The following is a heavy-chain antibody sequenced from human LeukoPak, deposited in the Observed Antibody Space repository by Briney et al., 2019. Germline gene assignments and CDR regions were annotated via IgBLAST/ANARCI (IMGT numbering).Heavy chain of an antibody. V-gene: IGHV3-30-3*01. CDR2: ISYDGSNK. J-gene: IGHJ3*02. CDR1: GFTFSSYA. Sequence: GGSLRLSCAASGFTFSSYAMHWVRQAPGKGLEWVAVISYDGSNKYYADSVKGRFTISRDNSKNTLCLQMNSLRAEDTAVYYCARGGLGYCSGGSCYPGAAFDIWGQGTMVTVSS. CDR3: ARGGLGYCSGGSCYPGAAFDI. D-gene: IGHD2-15*01.